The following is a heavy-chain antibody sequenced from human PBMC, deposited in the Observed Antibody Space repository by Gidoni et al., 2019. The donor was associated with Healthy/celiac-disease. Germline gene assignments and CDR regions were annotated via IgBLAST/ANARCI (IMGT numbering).Heavy chain of an antibody. Sequence: EVQLVESGGGLVQPGGSRRLSCAASGFTFSSYDMHWVRQATGKGLEWVSAIGTAGDTYYPGSVKGRFTISRENAKNSLYLQMNSLRAGDTAVYYCARDRHYTGYFDLWGRGTLVTVSS. CDR1: GFTFSSYD. V-gene: IGHV3-13*01. CDR2: IGTAGDT. J-gene: IGHJ2*01. CDR3: ARDRHYTGYFDL. D-gene: IGHD4-4*01.